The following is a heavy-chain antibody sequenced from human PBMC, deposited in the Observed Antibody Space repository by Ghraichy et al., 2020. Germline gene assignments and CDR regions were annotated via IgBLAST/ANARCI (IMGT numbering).Heavy chain of an antibody. D-gene: IGHD3-10*01. CDR3: ARDRLSGMVRGVYYGMDV. Sequence: GGSLRLSCAASGFTFSSYGMHWVRQAPGKGLEWVAVIWYDGSNKYYADSVKGRFTISRDNSKNTLYLQMNSLRAEDTAVYYCARDRLSGMVRGVYYGMDVWGQGTTVTVSS. CDR1: GFTFSSYG. CDR2: IWYDGSNK. V-gene: IGHV3-33*01. J-gene: IGHJ6*02.